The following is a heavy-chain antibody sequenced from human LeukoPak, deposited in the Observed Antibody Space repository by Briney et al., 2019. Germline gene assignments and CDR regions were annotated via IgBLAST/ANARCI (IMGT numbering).Heavy chain of an antibody. J-gene: IGHJ4*02. V-gene: IGHV3-53*01. Sequence: PGGSLRLSCAASGFTVSSNYMNWVRQAPGKGLEWVSVIYSSGSTYYADSVKGRFTISRDNSKNTLYLQMNSLRADDTAVYYCARDLYGVSHDYWGQGTLVTVSS. CDR2: IYSSGST. D-gene: IGHD4-17*01. CDR1: GFTVSSNY. CDR3: ARDLYGVSHDY.